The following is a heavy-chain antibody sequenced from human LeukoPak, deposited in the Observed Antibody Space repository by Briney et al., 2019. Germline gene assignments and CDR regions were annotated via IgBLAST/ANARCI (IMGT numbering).Heavy chain of an antibody. J-gene: IGHJ6*02. D-gene: IGHD3-10*01. CDR3: ARLRHGSGSYALYYYGMDV. V-gene: IGHV5-51*01. CDR2: IYPGDSDT. CDR1: GYSFTSYW. Sequence: GASLKISCKGSGYSFTSYWIGWVRQMPGKGLEWMGIIYPGDSDTRYSPSFQGQVTISADKSISTAYLQWSSLKASDTAIYYCARLRHGSGSYALYYYGMDVWGQGTTVTVSS.